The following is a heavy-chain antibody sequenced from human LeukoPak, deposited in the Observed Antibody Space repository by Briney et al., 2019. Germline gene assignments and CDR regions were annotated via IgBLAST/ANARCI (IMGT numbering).Heavy chain of an antibody. CDR1: GFTFSEYW. CDR3: ASGNSHAFDI. CDR2: IDIAGEFT. Sequence: GGSLRLSCAASGFTFSEYWMHWVRQAPGKGLMWVSTIDIAGEFTTSAASVKGRFTISRDNAKDTLYLQMNSLRAEDTAVYYFASGNSHAFDIWGQGTMVTVSS. J-gene: IGHJ3*02. V-gene: IGHV3-74*01.